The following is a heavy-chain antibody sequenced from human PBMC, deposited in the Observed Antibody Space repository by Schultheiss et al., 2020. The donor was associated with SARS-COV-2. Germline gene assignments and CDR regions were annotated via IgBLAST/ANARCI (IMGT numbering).Heavy chain of an antibody. CDR1: GFSFSRYW. V-gene: IGHV3-74*01. CDR2: INSDGSST. D-gene: IGHD5-18*01. Sequence: GGSLRLSCEASGFSFSRYWMHWVRQVPGKGLVWVSRINSDGSSTSYADSVKGRFTISRDNAKNTLYLQMNSLRAEDTAVYYCARGIGGYSYGQVDYWGQGTLVTVSS. CDR3: ARGIGGYSYGQVDY. J-gene: IGHJ4*02.